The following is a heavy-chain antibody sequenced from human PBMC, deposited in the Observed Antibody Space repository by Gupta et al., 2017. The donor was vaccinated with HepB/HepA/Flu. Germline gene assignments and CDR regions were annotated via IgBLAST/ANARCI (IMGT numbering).Heavy chain of an antibody. CDR2: INGRGGTK. CDR3: AKVARASGIYHFDY. D-gene: IGHD1-26*01. V-gene: IGHV3-23*01. J-gene: IGHJ4*02. Sequence: EVQLLESGGGLVQPGGSLRLSCVASGFTFSSYAMSWVRQAPGKGLEWVSAINGRGGTKYYTDARKGRFTISRENSKNTLYLQMKRVRAEATAVYYSAKVARASGIYHFDYGGQGTMVTVYS. CDR1: GFTFSSYA.